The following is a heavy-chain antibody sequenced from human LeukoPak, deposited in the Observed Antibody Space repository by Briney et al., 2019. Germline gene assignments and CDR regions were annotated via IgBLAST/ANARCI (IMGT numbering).Heavy chain of an antibody. CDR1: GYTFTNFD. V-gene: IGHV1-8*01. CDR3: ARGPQWRGDYYYIDV. CDR2: MNPNSGNT. D-gene: IGHD6-19*01. J-gene: IGHJ6*03. Sequence: GASVKVSCKASGYTFTNFDINWVRQATGQGREWMGWMNPNSGNTGYAQKFQGRVTMTMNTSITTAYMELSSLISEDTAVYYCARGPQWRGDYYYIDVWGRGTTVTVSS.